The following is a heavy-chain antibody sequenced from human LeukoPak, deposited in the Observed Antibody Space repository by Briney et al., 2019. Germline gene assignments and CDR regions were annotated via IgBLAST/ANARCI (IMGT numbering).Heavy chain of an antibody. V-gene: IGHV3-23*01. CDR2: ISGSGGST. CDR1: GFTFSSYA. CDR3: AKDHRFLEWFPPRSMDV. D-gene: IGHD3-3*01. J-gene: IGHJ6*02. Sequence: PGGSLRLSCAAPGFTFSSYAMSWVCQAPGKGLEWVSAISGSGGSTYYADSVKGRFTISRDNSKNTLYLQMNSLRAEDTAVYYCAKDHRFLEWFPPRSMDVWGQGTTVTVSS.